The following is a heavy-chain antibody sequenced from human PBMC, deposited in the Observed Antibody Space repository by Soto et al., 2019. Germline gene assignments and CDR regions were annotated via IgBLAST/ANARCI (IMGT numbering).Heavy chain of an antibody. J-gene: IGHJ5*02. CDR1: GYTFTSYA. D-gene: IGHD3-16*02. CDR3: ACFCFGELSSRGTQEYNCFAP. V-gene: IGHV1-3*01. CDR2: INAGNGNT. Sequence: ASVKVSCKASGYTFTSYAMHWVRQAPGQRLEWMGWINAGNGNTKYSQKFQGRVTITRDTSASTAYMELSSLRSEDTAVYYYACFCFGELSSRGTQEYNCFAPWGKGTLVTVSS.